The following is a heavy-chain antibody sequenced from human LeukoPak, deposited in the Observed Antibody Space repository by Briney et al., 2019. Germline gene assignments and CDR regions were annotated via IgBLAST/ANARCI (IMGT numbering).Heavy chain of an antibody. D-gene: IGHD5-18*01. CDR1: GGTFSSYV. CDR3: ARVTHTELSTWFDP. CDR2: IIPIFGSS. J-gene: IGHJ5*02. V-gene: IGHV1-69*13. Sequence: GASVKVSCKASGGTFSSYVISWVRQAPGQGLEWMGGIIPIFGSSNYAQKFQGRVTITADESTTTAYMELSSLRSEDTAVYYCARVTHTELSTWFDPWGQGTLVTVSS.